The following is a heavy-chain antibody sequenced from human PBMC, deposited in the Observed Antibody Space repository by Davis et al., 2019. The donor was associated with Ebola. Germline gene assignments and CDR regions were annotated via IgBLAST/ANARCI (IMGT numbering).Heavy chain of an antibody. CDR3: ARDPLLRFYGMDV. J-gene: IGHJ6*02. V-gene: IGHV3-7*01. CDR2: IKQDGSEK. CDR1: GFTFSSYW. D-gene: IGHD3-3*01. Sequence: GESLKISCAASGFTFSSYWMSWVRQAPGKGLEWVANIKQDGSEKYYVDSVKGRFTISRDNAKNSLYLQMNSLRAEDTAVYYCARDPLLRFYGMDVWGQGTTVTVSS.